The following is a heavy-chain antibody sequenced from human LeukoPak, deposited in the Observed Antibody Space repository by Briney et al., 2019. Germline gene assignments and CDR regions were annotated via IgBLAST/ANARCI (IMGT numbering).Heavy chain of an antibody. J-gene: IGHJ5*02. V-gene: IGHV4-59*10. CDR2: IYTSGST. Sequence: SETLSLTCAVYGGSFSGYYWNWIRQPAGKGMEWIGRIYTSGSTNYNPSLKSRVTMSVDTSKNQFSLRLSSVTAADTAVYYCARGIAAAGTWGWFDPWGQGILVTVSS. D-gene: IGHD6-13*01. CDR3: ARGIAAAGTWGWFDP. CDR1: GGSFSGYY.